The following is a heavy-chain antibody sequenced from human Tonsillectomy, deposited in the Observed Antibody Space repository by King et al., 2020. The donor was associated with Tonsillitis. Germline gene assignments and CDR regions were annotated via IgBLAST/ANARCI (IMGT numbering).Heavy chain of an antibody. CDR2: ISYDGSNK. D-gene: IGHD6-19*01. CDR1: GVTFSSYA. J-gene: IGHJ4*02. Sequence: VQLVESGGGVVQPGRSLRLSCAASGVTFSSYAMHWVRQAPGKGLEWVEVISYDGSNKYYADSVKGRFTISRDISKNTLFLQMNSLRAEDTAVYYCARDVSGWRQFDYWGQGTLVTVSS. CDR3: ARDVSGWRQFDY. V-gene: IGHV3-30*04.